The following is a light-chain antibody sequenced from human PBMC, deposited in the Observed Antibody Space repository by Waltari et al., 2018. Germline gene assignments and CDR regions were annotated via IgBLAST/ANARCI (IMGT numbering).Light chain of an antibody. J-gene: IGKJ2*01. Sequence: VLTQSPGTLSLSPGESATLSCSASQRLTKNYLAWYQQKPGQPPGLLIYGESSRAAGIPDRFSGSGSGTDFTLTISRLDPEDFAIYYCQQYGSSVMYTFGQGTKLEIK. CDR3: QQYGSSVMYT. V-gene: IGKV3-20*01. CDR2: GES. CDR1: QRLTKNY.